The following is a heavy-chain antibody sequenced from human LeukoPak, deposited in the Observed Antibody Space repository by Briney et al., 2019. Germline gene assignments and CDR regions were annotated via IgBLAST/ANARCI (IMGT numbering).Heavy chain of an antibody. D-gene: IGHD2-15*01. J-gene: IGHJ4*02. Sequence: GGSLRLSCAASGFTFSNYGMHWVRQAPGKGLEWVAIIWYDGSNKYYADSVKGRFTISRDNSRNTLYLQMNSLRAEDTAVYYCARGGFDYWGQGTLVTVSS. CDR2: IWYDGSNK. CDR3: ARGGFDY. CDR1: GFTFSNYG. V-gene: IGHV3-33*01.